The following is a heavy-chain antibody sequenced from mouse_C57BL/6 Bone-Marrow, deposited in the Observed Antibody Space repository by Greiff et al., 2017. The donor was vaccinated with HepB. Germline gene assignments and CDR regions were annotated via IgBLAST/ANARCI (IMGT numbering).Heavy chain of an antibody. J-gene: IGHJ1*03. Sequence: QVQLQQSGPELVKPGASVKISCKASGYAFSSSWMNWVKQRPGKGLEWIGRIYPGDGDTNYNGKFKGKATLTADKSSSTAYMQLSSLTSEDSAVYFWARKEDLLLGYYYGSSYWYFDVWGTGTTVTVSS. CDR1: GYAFSSSW. D-gene: IGHD1-1*01. V-gene: IGHV1-82*01. CDR3: ARKEDLLLGYYYGSSYWYFDV. CDR2: IYPGDGDT.